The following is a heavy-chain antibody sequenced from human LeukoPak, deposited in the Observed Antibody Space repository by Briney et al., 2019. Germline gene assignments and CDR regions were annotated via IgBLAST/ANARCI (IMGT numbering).Heavy chain of an antibody. CDR1: GFTFSTYW. V-gene: IGHV3-74*01. Sequence: EGSLRLSCAGSGFTFSTYWMHWVRQAPGGGLVWVSGINTDGSTTSYADSVKGRFTISRDNAKNTLYLQMTSLRAEDTALYYCAKESGYDVDLEYWGQGALVTVSS. D-gene: IGHD5-12*01. J-gene: IGHJ4*02. CDR2: INTDGSTT. CDR3: AKESGYDVDLEY.